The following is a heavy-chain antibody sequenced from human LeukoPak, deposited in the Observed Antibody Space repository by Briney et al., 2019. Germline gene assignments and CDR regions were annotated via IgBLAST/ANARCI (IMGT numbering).Heavy chain of an antibody. Sequence: PSETLSLTCAVYGGSFSGYYWSWIRQPPGKGLEWIGEINHSGSTNYNPSLKSRVTISVDTSKNQFSLKLSSVTAADTAVYYCAREKFRYADCWGQGTLVTVSS. CDR2: INHSGST. V-gene: IGHV4-34*01. CDR1: GGSFSGYY. CDR3: AREKFRYADC. J-gene: IGHJ4*02. D-gene: IGHD1-1*01.